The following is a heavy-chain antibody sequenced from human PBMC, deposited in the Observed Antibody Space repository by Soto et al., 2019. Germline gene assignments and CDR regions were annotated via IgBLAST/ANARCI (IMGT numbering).Heavy chain of an antibody. CDR1: GGSISSYY. D-gene: IGHD4-17*01. J-gene: IGHJ4*02. Sequence: SETLSLTCTVSGGSISSYYLSWIRQPPGKGLEWIGYIYYSGSTNYNPSLKSRVTISVDTSKNQFSLKLSSVTAADTAVYYCARSDYGGGFDYWGQGTLVTVYS. CDR3: ARSDYGGGFDY. CDR2: IYYSGST. V-gene: IGHV4-59*01.